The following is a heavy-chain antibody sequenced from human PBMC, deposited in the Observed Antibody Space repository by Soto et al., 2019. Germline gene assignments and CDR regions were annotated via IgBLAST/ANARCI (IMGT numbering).Heavy chain of an antibody. V-gene: IGHV4-31*03. Sequence: HVQLRESGPGLVKPSQTLSLTCTVSGGSISSGGYFWSWIRQHPGKGLEWIGFIYYSGRTYYNPSLKSRMTISVDTSKNHISLNLSSVTAADTAMYYCARAPNSSPTHSPLKNYYFDYWGQGTLVTVSS. D-gene: IGHD6-13*01. CDR1: GGSISSGGYF. CDR3: ARAPNSSPTHSPLKNYYFDY. J-gene: IGHJ4*02. CDR2: IYYSGRT.